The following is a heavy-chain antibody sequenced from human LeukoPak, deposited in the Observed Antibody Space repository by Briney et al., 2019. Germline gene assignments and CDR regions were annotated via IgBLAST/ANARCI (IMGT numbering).Heavy chain of an antibody. Sequence: SETLSLTCTVSGDSISSGSYYWSWIRQPAGKGLEWIGRIYTSGSTNYNPSLKSRATISVDTSKNQFSLKLSSVTAADTAVYYCARGVVIAPQTFDYWGQGTLVTVSS. D-gene: IGHD2-21*01. CDR1: GDSISSGSYY. CDR3: ARGVVIAPQTFDY. CDR2: IYTSGST. J-gene: IGHJ4*02. V-gene: IGHV4-61*02.